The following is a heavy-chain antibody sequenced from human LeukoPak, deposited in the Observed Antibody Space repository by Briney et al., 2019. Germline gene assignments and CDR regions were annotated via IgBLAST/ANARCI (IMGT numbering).Heavy chain of an antibody. V-gene: IGHV1-69*06. D-gene: IGHD4-17*01. CDR3: ARTPYGDYQYNWFDP. CDR2: IIPIFGTA. CDR1: GGTFSSYA. Sequence: SVKVSCKASGGTFSSYAISWVRQVPGQGLEWMGGIIPIFGTANYAQKFQGRVTTTADKSTSTAYMELSSLRSEDTAVYYCARTPYGDYQYNWFDPWGQGTLVTVSS. J-gene: IGHJ5*02.